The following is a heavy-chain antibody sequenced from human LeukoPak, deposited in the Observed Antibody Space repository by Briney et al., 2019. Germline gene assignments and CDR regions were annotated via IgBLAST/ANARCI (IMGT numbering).Heavy chain of an antibody. J-gene: IGHJ4*02. Sequence: SVKVFCNASGGTFSSYAISWARQAPGQGFEWMGGIIPIFGTANYAQKFQGRVTITADESTSTAYMELSSLRSEDTAVYYCARGTEANWGSFDYWGQGTLVTVSS. CDR1: GGTFSSYA. D-gene: IGHD7-27*01. V-gene: IGHV1-69*01. CDR2: IIPIFGTA. CDR3: ARGTEANWGSFDY.